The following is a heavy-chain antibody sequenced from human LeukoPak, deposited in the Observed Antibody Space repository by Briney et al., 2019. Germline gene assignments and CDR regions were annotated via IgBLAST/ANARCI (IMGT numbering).Heavy chain of an antibody. CDR2: IYYSGST. CDR3: ARDPSDSGWSGGDAFDI. V-gene: IGHV4-39*07. J-gene: IGHJ3*02. Sequence: SETLSLTCTVSGGSISSSSYYWGWIRQPPGKGLEWIGSIYYSGSTYYNPSLKSRVTISVDTSKNQFSLKLSSVTAADTAVYYCARDPSDSGWSGGDAFDIWGQGTMVTVSS. CDR1: GGSISSSSYY. D-gene: IGHD6-19*01.